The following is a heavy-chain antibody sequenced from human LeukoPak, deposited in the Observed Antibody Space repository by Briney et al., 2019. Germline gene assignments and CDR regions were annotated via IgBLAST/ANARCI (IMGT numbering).Heavy chain of an antibody. CDR2: IWYDGSNK. CDR1: GFTFSSYA. V-gene: IGHV3-33*08. CDR3: ARTTGYSSGWYLYPYYYYYGMDV. Sequence: GGSLRLSCAASGFTFSSYAMSWVRQAPGKGLEWVAVIWYDGSNKYYADSVKGRFTISRDNSKNTLYLQMNSLRAEDTAVYYCARTTGYSSGWYLYPYYYYYGMDVWGQGTTVTLSS. D-gene: IGHD6-19*01. J-gene: IGHJ6*02.